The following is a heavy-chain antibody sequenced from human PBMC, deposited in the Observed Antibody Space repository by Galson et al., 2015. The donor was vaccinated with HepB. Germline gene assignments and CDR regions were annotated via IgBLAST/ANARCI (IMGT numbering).Heavy chain of an antibody. CDR1: GYSFTSYW. J-gene: IGHJ3*02. Sequence: QSGAEVKKPGASLKISCKGSGYSFTSYWIGWVRQMPGKGLEWMGIIYPGDSDTRYSPSFQGQVTISADKSISTAYLQWSSLKASDTAMYYCARPKASVVTRGFGAFDIWGQGTMVTVSS. CDR2: IYPGDSDT. D-gene: IGHD4-23*01. V-gene: IGHV5-51*01. CDR3: ARPKASVVTRGFGAFDI.